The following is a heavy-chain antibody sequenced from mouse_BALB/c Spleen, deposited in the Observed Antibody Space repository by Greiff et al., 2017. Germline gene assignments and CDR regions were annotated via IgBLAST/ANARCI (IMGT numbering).Heavy chain of an antibody. CDR1: GFNIKDTY. J-gene: IGHJ4*01. D-gene: IGHD2-14*01. CDR3: AKRRGYRYDDYYAMDY. CDR2: IDPANGNT. V-gene: IGHV14-3*02. Sequence: VHVKQSGAELVKPGASVKLSCTASGFNIKDTYMHWVKQRPEQGLEWIGRIDPANGNTKYDPKFQGKATITADTSSNTAYLQLSSLTSEDTAVYYCAKRRGYRYDDYYAMDYWGQGTSVTVSS.